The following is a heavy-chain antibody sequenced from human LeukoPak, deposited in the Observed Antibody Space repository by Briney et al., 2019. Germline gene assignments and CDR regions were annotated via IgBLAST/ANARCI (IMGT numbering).Heavy chain of an antibody. CDR3: ARPHCSSTDCHPPEWFDP. CDR2: MNPNSGNT. Sequence: ASVKVSCKTSGYTFTNYDINWVRQATGQGLNWMGWMNPNSGNTAYAQKFQGRVTMTRTTSISTAYMELSSLRSEDTAVYYCARPHCSSTDCHPPEWFDPWGQGTLVTVSS. V-gene: IGHV1-8*01. J-gene: IGHJ5*02. CDR1: GYTFTNYD. D-gene: IGHD2-2*01.